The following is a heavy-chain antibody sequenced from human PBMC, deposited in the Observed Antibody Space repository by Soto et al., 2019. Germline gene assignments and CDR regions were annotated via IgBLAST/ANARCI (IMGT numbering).Heavy chain of an antibody. D-gene: IGHD1-1*01. Sequence: PSETLSLTCTVSGVSISSGGYYWSWIRQHPGKGLEWIGYIYYSGSTYYNPSLKSRVTISVDTSKNQFSLKLSSVTAADTAVYYCASGMGSNYYYYYYMDVWGKGTTVTVSS. CDR1: GVSISSGGYY. CDR2: IYYSGST. CDR3: ASGMGSNYYYYYYMDV. J-gene: IGHJ6*03. V-gene: IGHV4-31*03.